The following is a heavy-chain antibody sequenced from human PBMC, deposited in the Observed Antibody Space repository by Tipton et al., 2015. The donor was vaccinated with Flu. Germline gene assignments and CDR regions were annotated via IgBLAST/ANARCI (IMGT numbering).Heavy chain of an antibody. CDR2: IYPGDSDT. CDR1: GYSFTSYW. Sequence: VQLVQSGAEVKKPGESLKISCKGSGYSFTSYWIGWVRQMPGKGLEWMGIIYPGDSDTRYSPSFQGQVTVSADKSISTAYLQWSSLKASDTAMYYCARIGQQLVGSNYYYGMDVWGQGTTVTVSS. V-gene: IGHV5-51*01. D-gene: IGHD6-13*01. J-gene: IGHJ6*02. CDR3: ARIGQQLVGSNYYYGMDV.